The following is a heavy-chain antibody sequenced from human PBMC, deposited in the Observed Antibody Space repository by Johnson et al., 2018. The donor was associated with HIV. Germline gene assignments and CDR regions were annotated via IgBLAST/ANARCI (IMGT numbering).Heavy chain of an antibody. CDR3: ARGGSSTSLDAFDI. CDR1: GFSFSDYY. CDR2: ISSSGTTK. Sequence: QVQLVESGGGLVKPGGSLRLSCAASGFSFSDYYMSWIRQAPGKGLEWVSYISSSGTTKYYADSVKGRFTISRDNSKNTLYLQMNSLRAEDTAVYYCARGGSSTSLDAFDIWGQGTMVTVAS. V-gene: IGHV3-11*04. D-gene: IGHD2-2*01. J-gene: IGHJ3*02.